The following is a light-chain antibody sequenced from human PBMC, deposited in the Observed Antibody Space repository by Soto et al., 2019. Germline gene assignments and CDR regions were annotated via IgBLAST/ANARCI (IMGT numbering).Light chain of an antibody. Sequence: EIVMTQSPATLSVSPLERASLSCRASQSAGNFLAWYQQKPGQAPRLLIYGASNRATGIPDRFSGSGSGTDFTLTISRLETEDFAVYYCQQYGSSGTFGQGTKVDIK. V-gene: IGKV3-20*01. J-gene: IGKJ1*01. CDR1: QSAGNF. CDR3: QQYGSSGT. CDR2: GAS.